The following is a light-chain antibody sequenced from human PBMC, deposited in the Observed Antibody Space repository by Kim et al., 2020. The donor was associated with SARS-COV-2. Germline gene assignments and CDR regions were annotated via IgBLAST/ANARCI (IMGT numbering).Light chain of an antibody. Sequence: SPGEKTTRTCRATQPIINNYLAWYQQKPGQPPRLLIYGASTRATGVPDRFSGSGSGTDFSLTISRLEPEDFAVYYCQRYGSSALFGGGTKVDIK. CDR1: QPIINNY. V-gene: IGKV3-20*01. J-gene: IGKJ4*01. CDR2: GAS. CDR3: QRYGSSAL.